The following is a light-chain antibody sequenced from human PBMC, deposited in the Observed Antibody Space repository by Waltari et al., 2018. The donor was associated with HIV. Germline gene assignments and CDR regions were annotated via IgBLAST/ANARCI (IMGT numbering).Light chain of an antibody. CDR2: QDA. CDR3: QAWDSNSAV. Sequence: SYELTQPPSVSVSPGQTASLTCSGDDLKKTYVSWYQQRPGPSPVLVIYQDARRPSGIPERFSGSSSGNTATLTISGTQSMDEADYYCQAWDSNSAVFGGGTKLTVL. CDR1: DLKKTY. J-gene: IGLJ2*01. V-gene: IGLV3-1*01.